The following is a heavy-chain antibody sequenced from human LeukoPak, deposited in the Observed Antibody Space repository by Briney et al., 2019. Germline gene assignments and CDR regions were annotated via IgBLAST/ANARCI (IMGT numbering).Heavy chain of an antibody. CDR1: GYTFTSYY. Sequence: ASVKFSCKASGYTFTSYYMHWVRQAPGQGLEWMGIINPSGGSTSYAQKFQGRVTMTRDTSTSTVYMELSSLRSEDTAVYYCARGGDIVVVIADDAFDIWGQGTMVTVSS. J-gene: IGHJ3*02. V-gene: IGHV1-46*01. D-gene: IGHD2-21*01. CDR2: INPSGGST. CDR3: ARGGDIVVVIADDAFDI.